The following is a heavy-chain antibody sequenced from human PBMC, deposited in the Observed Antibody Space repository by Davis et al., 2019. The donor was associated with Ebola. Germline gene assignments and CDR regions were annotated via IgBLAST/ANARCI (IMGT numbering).Heavy chain of an antibody. D-gene: IGHD3-10*01. J-gene: IGHJ4*02. V-gene: IGHV3-30*04. CDR2: VSYDGRHK. CDR1: AFTFSLFA. Sequence: GESLKISCAASAFTFSLFAMHWVRQAPGKGLQWVAVVSYDGRHKYYADSVKGRFTISRDNAKNTLYLQMNSLRAEDTAVYYCARVTGITMVRGVRLNLYFDYWGQGTLVTVSS. CDR3: ARVTGITMVRGVRLNLYFDY.